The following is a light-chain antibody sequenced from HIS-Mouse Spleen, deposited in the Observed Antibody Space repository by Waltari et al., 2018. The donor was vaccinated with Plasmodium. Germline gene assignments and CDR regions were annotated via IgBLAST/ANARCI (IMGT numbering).Light chain of an antibody. V-gene: IGLV3-9*01. CDR2: RDS. Sequence: SYELTQPLSVSVALGQTARITCGGNNIGSKNVHWYQQKPGQAPVLVISRDSNRPSGIPGRFSGSNSGNTATLTISRAQAGDEADYYCQVWDSSTVVFGGGTKLTVL. J-gene: IGLJ2*01. CDR3: QVWDSSTVV. CDR1: NIGSKN.